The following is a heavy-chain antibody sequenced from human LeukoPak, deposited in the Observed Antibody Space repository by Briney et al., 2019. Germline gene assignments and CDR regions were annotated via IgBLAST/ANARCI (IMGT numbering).Heavy chain of an antibody. V-gene: IGHV1-69*05. CDR1: GGTFSSYA. J-gene: IGHJ4*02. CDR2: IIPIFGTA. D-gene: IGHD3-16*02. Sequence: GASVKVSCKASGGTFSSYAISWVRQAPGQGLEWMGGIIPIFGTANYAQKLQGRVTMTTDTSTSTAYMELRSLRSDDTAVYYCARLLYDYVWGSYRYSTLPSDYWGQGTLVTVSS. CDR3: ARLLYDYVWGSYRYSTLPSDY.